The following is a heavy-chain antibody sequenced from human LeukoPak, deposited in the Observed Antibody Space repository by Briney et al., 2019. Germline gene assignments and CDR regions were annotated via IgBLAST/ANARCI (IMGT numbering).Heavy chain of an antibody. D-gene: IGHD3-16*01. CDR2: IIPILGIA. V-gene: IGHV1-69*04. CDR1: GGTFSSYA. Sequence: ASVKVSCKASGGTFSSYAISWVRQAPGQGLEWMGRIIPILGIANYAQKFQGRVTITADKSTSTAYMELSSLRSEDTAVYYCARDTSFSLGNDYFDCWGQGTLVTVSS. CDR3: ARDTSFSLGNDYFDC. J-gene: IGHJ4*02.